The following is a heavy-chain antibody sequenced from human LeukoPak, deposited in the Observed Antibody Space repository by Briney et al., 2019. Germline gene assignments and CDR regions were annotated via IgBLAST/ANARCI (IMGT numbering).Heavy chain of an antibody. CDR2: IYYTGST. CDR3: ARRGGSGRAFDY. CDR1: GASISGGTYY. V-gene: IGHV4-39*01. J-gene: IGHJ4*02. D-gene: IGHD1-26*01. Sequence: SETLSLTCSVSGASISGGTYYWGWIRQPPGKGLEWIGSIYYTGSTYDNPSLKSRVTISVDTSKNQFSLKLSSVTAADTAVYYCARRGGSGRAFDYWGRGTLVTVSS.